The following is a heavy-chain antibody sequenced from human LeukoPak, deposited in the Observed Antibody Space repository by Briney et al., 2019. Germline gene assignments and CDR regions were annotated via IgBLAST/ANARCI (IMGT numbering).Heavy chain of an antibody. CDR2: INPNSGGT. CDR3: ARSWVGASVDY. J-gene: IGHJ4*02. Sequence: ASVKVSCKTSGYTFTGYYIHWVRQAPGQGLEWMGWINPNSGGTNYAQKFQGRVTMTRDTSISTAYMELSRLRSDDTAVYYCARSWVGASVDYWGQGTLVTVSS. CDR1: GYTFTGYY. V-gene: IGHV1-2*02. D-gene: IGHD1-26*01.